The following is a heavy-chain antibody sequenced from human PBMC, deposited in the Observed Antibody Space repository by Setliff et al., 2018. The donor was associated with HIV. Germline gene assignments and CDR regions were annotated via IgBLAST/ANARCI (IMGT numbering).Heavy chain of an antibody. Sequence: LSLTCSVSGGSIRTGAYYWGWIRQPPGKGLEWIGSIYYDGRTFYKPSLKSRLTISVDTSKNQFSLKLSSVTAADTAVYYCAREMGSSWYVRGYYYYGMDVWGQGTTVTVSS. D-gene: IGHD6-13*01. CDR3: AREMGSSWYVRGYYYYGMDV. J-gene: IGHJ6*02. CDR1: GGSIRTGAYY. V-gene: IGHV4-39*07. CDR2: IYYDGRT.